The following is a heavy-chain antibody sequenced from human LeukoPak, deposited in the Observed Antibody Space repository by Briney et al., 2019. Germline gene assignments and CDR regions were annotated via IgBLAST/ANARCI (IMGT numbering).Heavy chain of an antibody. CDR3: ARDSGPYGLNAFDI. D-gene: IGHD3-10*01. CDR2: IYYSGST. Sequence: SETLSLTCTLSGGSISSYYWSWIRQPPGKGLEWIGYIYYSGSTNYNPSLKSRVTISVDTSKNQFSLKLSSVTAADTAVYYCARDSGPYGLNAFDIWGQGTMVTVSS. J-gene: IGHJ3*02. V-gene: IGHV4-59*01. CDR1: GGSISSYY.